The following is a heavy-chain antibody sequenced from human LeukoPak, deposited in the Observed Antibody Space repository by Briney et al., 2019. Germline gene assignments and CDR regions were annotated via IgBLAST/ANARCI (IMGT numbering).Heavy chain of an antibody. J-gene: IGHJ4*02. CDR2: IYTSGST. Sequence: SETLSLTCTVSGGSISSGSYYWSWIRQPAGKGLEWIGRIYTSGSTNYNPSLKSRVTISVDTSKNQFSLKLSSVTAADTAVYFCARDSYGSGSNHDYWGQGILVTVSS. V-gene: IGHV4-61*02. CDR1: GGSISSGSYY. D-gene: IGHD3-10*01. CDR3: ARDSYGSGSNHDY.